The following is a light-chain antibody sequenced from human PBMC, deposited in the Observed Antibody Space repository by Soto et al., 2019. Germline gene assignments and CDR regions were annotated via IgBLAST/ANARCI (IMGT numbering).Light chain of an antibody. CDR3: QQYNSYSIT. Sequence: DIQMTQSPSTLSASVGDTVTTTSRASQSISSWLAWYQQKPGKAPKLLIYDASSLESGVPSRFSGSGSGTEFTLTISSLQPDDFATYYCQQYNSYSITFGQGTRLEIK. CDR2: DAS. CDR1: QSISSW. V-gene: IGKV1-5*01. J-gene: IGKJ5*01.